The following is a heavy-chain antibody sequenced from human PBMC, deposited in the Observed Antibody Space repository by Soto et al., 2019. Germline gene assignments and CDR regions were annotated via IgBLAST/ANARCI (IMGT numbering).Heavy chain of an antibody. Sequence: QVQLQESGPGLVKPSETLSLSCTVSGGSISRYHWSWIRQTPGKGLEWIGYVHYSWGSNYNPSLKSRVAISLDTSKSQFSLKLTTVTATDTAVYYCARQGFRALHGLVDVWGQGTTVTVSS. D-gene: IGHD1-26*01. CDR2: VHYSWGS. J-gene: IGHJ6*02. CDR1: GGSISRYH. CDR3: ARQGFRALHGLVDV. V-gene: IGHV4-59*08.